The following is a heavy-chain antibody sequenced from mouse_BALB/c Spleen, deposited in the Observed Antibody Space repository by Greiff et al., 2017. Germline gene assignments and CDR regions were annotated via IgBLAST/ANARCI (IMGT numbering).Heavy chain of an antibody. CDR1: GYSITSDYA. D-gene: IGHD1-1*01. V-gene: IGHV3-2*02. CDR2: ISYSGST. J-gene: IGHJ2*01. Sequence: EVQLQQSGPGLVKPSQSLSLTCTVTGYSITSDYAWNWIRQFPGNKLEWMGYISYSGSTSYNPSLKSRISITRDTSKNQFFLQLNSVTTEDTATYYCARSGLLLRYLDYWGQGTTLTVSS. CDR3: ARSGLLLRYLDY.